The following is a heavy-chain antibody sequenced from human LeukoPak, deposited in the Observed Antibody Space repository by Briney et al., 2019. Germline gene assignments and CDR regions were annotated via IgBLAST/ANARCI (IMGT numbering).Heavy chain of an antibody. CDR3: ARETYSSSSLAWYYYMDV. Sequence: SQTLSLTCTVSGGSISSGGYYWSWIRQPPGKGLEWIGYIYHSGSTYYNPSLKSRVTISVDRSKNQFSLKLSSVTAADTAVYYCARETYSSSSLAWYYYMDVWGKGTTVTVSS. D-gene: IGHD6-13*01. J-gene: IGHJ6*03. V-gene: IGHV4-30-2*01. CDR1: GGSISSGGYY. CDR2: IYHSGST.